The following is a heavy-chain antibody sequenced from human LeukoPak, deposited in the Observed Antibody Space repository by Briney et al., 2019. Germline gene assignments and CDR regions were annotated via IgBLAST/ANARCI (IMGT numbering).Heavy chain of an antibody. J-gene: IGHJ4*02. CDR1: GGSFSGYY. V-gene: IGHV4-34*01. CDR2: INHSGST. Sequence: SETLSLTCAVYGGSFSGYYWSWIRQPPGKGLEWIGEINHSGSTNYNPSLKSRVTISVNTSKNQFSLKLSSVTAADTAVYYCARVRGKRRLYYYDSSGYYFDYWGQGTLVTVSS. CDR3: ARVRGKRRLYYYDSSGYYFDY. D-gene: IGHD3-22*01.